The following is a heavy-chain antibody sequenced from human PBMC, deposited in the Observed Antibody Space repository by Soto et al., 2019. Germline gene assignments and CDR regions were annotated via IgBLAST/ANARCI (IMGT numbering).Heavy chain of an antibody. CDR1: GGSISSGDYY. CDR2: IYYSGTT. V-gene: IGHV4-30-4*01. Sequence: LSLTCTVSGGSISSGDYYWSWIRQPPGKGLEWVGYIYYSGTTYYNPSLKSRVTISLDTSKNQFSLKLSSVTAADTAVYYCASTYYYDAAGTNAFDIWGQGTMVT. D-gene: IGHD3-22*01. J-gene: IGHJ3*02. CDR3: ASTYYYDAAGTNAFDI.